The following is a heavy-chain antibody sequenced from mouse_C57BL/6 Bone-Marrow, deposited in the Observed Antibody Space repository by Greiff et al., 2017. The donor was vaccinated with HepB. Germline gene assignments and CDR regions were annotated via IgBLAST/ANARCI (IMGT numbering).Heavy chain of an antibody. Sequence: VQLQQPGAELVMPGASVKLSCKASGYTFTSYWMHWVKQRPGQGLEWIGEIDPSDSYTNYNQKFKGKSTLTVDKSSSTAYMQLSSLTSEDSAVYYCARNYGSSLGYWGQGTTLTVSS. CDR2: IDPSDSYT. CDR3: ARNYGSSLGY. CDR1: GYTFTSYW. J-gene: IGHJ2*01. V-gene: IGHV1-69*01. D-gene: IGHD1-1*01.